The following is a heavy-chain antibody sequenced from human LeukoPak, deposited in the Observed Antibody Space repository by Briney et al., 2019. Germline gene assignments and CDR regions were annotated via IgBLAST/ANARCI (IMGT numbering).Heavy chain of an antibody. CDR3: ARDRLITMVRGRAFDI. Sequence: ASVTVSCKASGYTFTSYGISWVRQAPGQGLEWMGWISAYNGNTNYAQKLQGRVTMTTDTSTSTAYMELRSLRSDDTAVYYCARDRLITMVRGRAFDIWGQGTMVTVS. CDR1: GYTFTSYG. V-gene: IGHV1-18*01. CDR2: ISAYNGNT. J-gene: IGHJ3*02. D-gene: IGHD3-10*01.